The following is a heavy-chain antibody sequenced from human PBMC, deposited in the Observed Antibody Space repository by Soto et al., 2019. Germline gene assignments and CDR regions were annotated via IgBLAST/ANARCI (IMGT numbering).Heavy chain of an antibody. D-gene: IGHD6-19*01. J-gene: IGHJ4*02. CDR3: ARGAVAAPNAGHFDY. Sequence: GASVKVSCKASGYTLISYGISWVRQAPGQGLEWMGWISAYNGNTNYAQNYQGRVTMTTDTSTSTAYMELRSLRSDDTAAYYCARGAVAAPNAGHFDYWGQGTVVTVSS. CDR1: GYTLISYG. V-gene: IGHV1-18*01. CDR2: ISAYNGNT.